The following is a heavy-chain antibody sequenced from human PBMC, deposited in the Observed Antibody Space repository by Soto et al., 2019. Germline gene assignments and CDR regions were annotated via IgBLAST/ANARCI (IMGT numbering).Heavy chain of an antibody. CDR3: AKWNGGFDY. V-gene: IGHV3-30*18. CDR2: ISYDGSYK. D-gene: IGHD3-16*01. Sequence: QVQLVESGGGVVQPGRSLRLSCAASGFTFSSYGMHWVRQAPGKGLEWVAVISYDGSYKYYADSVKGRFTISRDNSKNTLYLQMNSLRVEDTAVYYCAKWNGGFDYGGQGTLVTVSS. CDR1: GFTFSSYG. J-gene: IGHJ4*02.